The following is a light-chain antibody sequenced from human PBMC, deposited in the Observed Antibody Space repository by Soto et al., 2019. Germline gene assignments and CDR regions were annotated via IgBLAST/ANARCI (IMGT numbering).Light chain of an antibody. J-gene: IGLJ3*02. V-gene: IGLV2-14*03. CDR3: SSYTSSSTAWV. CDR1: SSDVGDYNY. CDR2: DVR. Sequence: QSALTQPASVSGSPGQSITISCTGTSSDVGDYNYVSWYQQHPGKAPKLMIYDVRNRPSGVSNRFSGSKSGNTASLTISGLQAEDEADYYCSSYTSSSTAWVFGGGTQLTVL.